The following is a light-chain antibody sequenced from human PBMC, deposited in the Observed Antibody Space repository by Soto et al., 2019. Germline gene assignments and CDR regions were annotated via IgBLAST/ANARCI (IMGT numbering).Light chain of an antibody. CDR1: SSDVGSYNL. V-gene: IGLV2-23*01. Sequence: QSALTQPASVSGSPGQSITISCTGTSSDVGSYNLVSWYQHHPGKAPKLMIYEGSKRPSGVSNRFSGSKSGNTASLTISGLQPEDEADYDCCSYAGSNTVFGGGTKLTVL. J-gene: IGLJ2*01. CDR2: EGS. CDR3: CSYAGSNTV.